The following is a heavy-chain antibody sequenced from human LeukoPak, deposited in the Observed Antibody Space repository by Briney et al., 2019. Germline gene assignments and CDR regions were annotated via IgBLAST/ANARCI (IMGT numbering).Heavy chain of an antibody. V-gene: IGHV3-30*18. Sequence: GGSLRLSCAASGFTFSSYGMHWVRQAPGKGLEWVAVISYDGSNKYYADSVKGRFTISRDNSKNTLYLQMNSLIAEDTAVYYCAKDYEARGPHYFDYWGQGTLVTVSS. CDR3: AKDYEARGPHYFDY. CDR1: GFTFSSYG. J-gene: IGHJ4*02. D-gene: IGHD3-16*01. CDR2: ISYDGSNK.